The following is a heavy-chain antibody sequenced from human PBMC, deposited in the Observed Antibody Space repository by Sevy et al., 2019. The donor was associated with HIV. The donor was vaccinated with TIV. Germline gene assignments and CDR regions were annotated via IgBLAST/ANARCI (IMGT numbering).Heavy chain of an antibody. CDR1: GYSFTAYS. V-gene: IGHV1-2*02. CDR3: ARSQYYYDRAGPPGYYFDY. Sequence: ASVKVSCKTSGYSFTAYSIHWVRQAPGQGLEWKGWINPNSGGANYAQKFQDRVTLTRDTSINTAYMVLSSLRSDDTALYYCARSQYYYDRAGPPGYYFDYWAQGTLVTVSS. CDR2: INPNSGGA. J-gene: IGHJ4*02. D-gene: IGHD3-22*01.